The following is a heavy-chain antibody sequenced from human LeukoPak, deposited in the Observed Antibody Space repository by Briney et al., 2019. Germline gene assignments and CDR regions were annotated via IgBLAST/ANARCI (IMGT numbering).Heavy chain of an antibody. D-gene: IGHD3-22*01. Sequence: SETLSLTCTVSGASISSYYWSWIRQSPGKGLEWIGYLYDTGSTNYNPSLKSRVSISVDTSKNQFSLKLSSVTAADTAVHYCARRVGGYSDYWGQGTLVTVSS. CDR3: ARRVGGYSDY. J-gene: IGHJ4*02. V-gene: IGHV4-59*08. CDR2: LYDTGST. CDR1: GASISSYY.